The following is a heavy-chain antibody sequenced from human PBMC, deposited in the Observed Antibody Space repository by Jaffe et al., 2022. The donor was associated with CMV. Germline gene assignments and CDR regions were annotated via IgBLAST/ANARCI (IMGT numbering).Heavy chain of an antibody. CDR1: GGSISSYY. CDR2: IYYSGST. Sequence: QVQLQESGPGLVKPSETLSLTCTVSGGSISSYYWSWIRQPPGKGLEWIGYIYYSGSTNYNPSLKSRVTISVDTSKNQFSLKLSSVTAADTAVYYCARSSWIQLIFDYWGQGTLVTVSS. V-gene: IGHV4-59*01. J-gene: IGHJ4*02. D-gene: IGHD5-18*01. CDR3: ARSSWIQLIFDY.